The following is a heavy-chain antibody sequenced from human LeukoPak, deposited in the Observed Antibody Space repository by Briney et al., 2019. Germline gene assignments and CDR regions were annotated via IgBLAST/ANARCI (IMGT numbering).Heavy chain of an antibody. CDR2: ISGSGGST. Sequence: GGTLRLSCAASGFTFSSYGMSWVRQAPGKGLEWVSAISGSGGSTYYADSVKGRFTISRDNSKNTLYLQMNSLRAEDTAVYYCARVRTTVTLYYFDYWGQGTLVTVSS. J-gene: IGHJ4*02. V-gene: IGHV3-23*01. D-gene: IGHD4-17*01. CDR1: GFTFSSYG. CDR3: ARVRTTVTLYYFDY.